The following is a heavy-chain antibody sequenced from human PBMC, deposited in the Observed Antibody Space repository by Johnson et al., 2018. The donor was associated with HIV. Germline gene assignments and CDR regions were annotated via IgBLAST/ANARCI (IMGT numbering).Heavy chain of an antibody. V-gene: IGHV3-23*04. Sequence: QLVESGGGVVQPGRSLRLSCAASGFTFSSYAMSWVRQAPGKGLEWVSGISGSGGSTYYADSARGRFTISRANSKNTLYLQMNSLRAEDTALYYCARRSGYAFDIWGQGTMVTVSS. CDR2: ISGSGGST. J-gene: IGHJ3*02. CDR3: ARRSGYAFDI. D-gene: IGHD1-1*01. CDR1: GFTFSSYA.